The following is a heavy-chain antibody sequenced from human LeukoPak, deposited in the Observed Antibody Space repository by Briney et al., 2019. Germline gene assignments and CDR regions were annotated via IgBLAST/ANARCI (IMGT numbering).Heavy chain of an antibody. CDR3: ARGRTGYCSSTSCSPFDY. V-gene: IGHV4-34*01. J-gene: IGHJ4*02. D-gene: IGHD2-2*01. Sequence: SETLSLTCTVSGGSISSYYWSWIRQPPGKGLEWIGEINHSGSTNYNPSLKSRVTISVDTSKNQFSLKLSSVTAADTAVYYCARGRTGYCSSTSCSPFDYWGQGTLVTVSS. CDR2: INHSGST. CDR1: GGSISSYY.